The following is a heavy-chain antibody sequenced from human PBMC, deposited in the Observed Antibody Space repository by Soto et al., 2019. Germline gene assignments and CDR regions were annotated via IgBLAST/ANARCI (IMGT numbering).Heavy chain of an antibody. CDR1: GGSISSGGYY. CDR3: ARHASAGYYYGMDV. CDR2: IYYSGST. D-gene: IGHD3-16*01. Sequence: SETLSLTCTVSGGSISSGGYYWSWIRQHPGKGLEWIGYIYYSGSTYYNPSLKSRVTISVDTSKNQFSLKLSSVTAADTAVYYCARHASAGYYYGMDVWGQGTTVTVSS. J-gene: IGHJ6*02. V-gene: IGHV4-31*03.